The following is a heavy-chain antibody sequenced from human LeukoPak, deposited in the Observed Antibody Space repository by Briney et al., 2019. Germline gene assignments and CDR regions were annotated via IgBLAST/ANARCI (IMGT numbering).Heavy chain of an antibody. CDR1: GVSINSDAYF. D-gene: IGHD6-13*01. CDR2: IYHSGNT. Sequence: SETLSLTCTVSGVSINSDAYFWSWIRQPPGKGLEWIGYIYHSGNTYYNPSLKSRVTISVDKSKNQFSLKLSSVTAADTAVYYCARGSYSNDAFDIWGQGTMVTVSS. V-gene: IGHV4-30-2*01. J-gene: IGHJ3*02. CDR3: ARGSYSNDAFDI.